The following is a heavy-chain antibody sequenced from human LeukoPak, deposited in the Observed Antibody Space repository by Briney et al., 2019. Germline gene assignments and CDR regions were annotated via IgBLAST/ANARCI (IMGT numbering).Heavy chain of an antibody. D-gene: IGHD3-10*01. CDR2: ISGSGGST. CDR1: GFTFSSYA. V-gene: IGHV3-23*01. CDR3: AKVFRPMVRGVIIAYFDY. J-gene: IGHJ4*02. Sequence: GRSLRLSCAASGFTFSSYAMSWVRQAPGKGLEWVSAISGSGGSTYYADSVKGRFTISRDNSKNTLYLQMNSLRAEDTAVYYCAKVFRPMVRGVIIAYFDYWGQGTLVTVSS.